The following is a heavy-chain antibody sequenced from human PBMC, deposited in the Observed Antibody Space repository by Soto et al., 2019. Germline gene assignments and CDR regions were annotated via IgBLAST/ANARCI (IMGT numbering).Heavy chain of an antibody. CDR3: ARESQGSYYDPYYYYGMDV. J-gene: IGHJ6*02. Sequence: LSLTCAVSGYSISSGYYWGWIRQPPGKGLEWIGSIYHSGSTYYNPSLKSRVTISVDTSKNQFSLKLSSVTAADTAVYYCARESQGSYYDPYYYYGMDVWGQGTTVTVSS. V-gene: IGHV4-38-2*02. CDR1: GYSISSGYY. D-gene: IGHD3-10*01. CDR2: IYHSGST.